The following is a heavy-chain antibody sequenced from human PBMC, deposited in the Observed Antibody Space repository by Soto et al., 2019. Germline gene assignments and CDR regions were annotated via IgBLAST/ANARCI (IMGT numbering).Heavy chain of an antibody. D-gene: IGHD2-15*01. V-gene: IGHV4-39*01. J-gene: IGHJ4*02. CDR3: ARHTPAISISDH. Sequence: QLQLQESGPGLVKPSETLSLTCTVSGGSISSSSYYLGWIRQPPGKGLEWIGRIYYSGSTYYNPSLKSRVTISVDTSKNQFSLKLSSVTAADTAVYYCARHTPAISISDHWGQGTLVTVSS. CDR2: IYYSGST. CDR1: GGSISSSSYY.